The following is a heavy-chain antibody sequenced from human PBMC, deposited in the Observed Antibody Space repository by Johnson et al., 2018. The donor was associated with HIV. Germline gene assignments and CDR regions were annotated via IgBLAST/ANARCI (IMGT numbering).Heavy chain of an antibody. J-gene: IGHJ3*02. CDR3: ARDGPGRLGLDI. V-gene: IGHV3-11*04. D-gene: IGHD1-14*01. Sequence: QVQLVESGGDLVKPGGSLRLSCVASGFVFSDSHMSWIRQAPGKGLEWISYVSSGGSSIYYADSVKGRFTISRDNSKNTLYLQMNSLRAEDTAVYYCARDGPGRLGLDIWGQGTMVTVSS. CDR2: VSSGGSSI. CDR1: GFVFSDSH.